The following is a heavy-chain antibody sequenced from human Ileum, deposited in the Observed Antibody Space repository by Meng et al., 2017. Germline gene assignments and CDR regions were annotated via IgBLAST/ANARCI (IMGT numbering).Heavy chain of an antibody. CDR1: VGSFIANY. Sequence: QLQLQPWGAGLLKPLETLSLTLVVYVGSFIANYCTWDRQPPGKGLEWIGEINHNGNTNYKPSLKSRVTISVDTSKKQFSLRLTSVTAADTAVYYCASARYDNWGQGTLVTVSS. V-gene: IGHV4-34*01. CDR2: INHNGNT. CDR3: ASARYDN. J-gene: IGHJ4*02.